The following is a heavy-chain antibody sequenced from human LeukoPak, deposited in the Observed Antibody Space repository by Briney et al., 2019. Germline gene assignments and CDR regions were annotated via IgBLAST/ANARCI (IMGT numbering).Heavy chain of an antibody. Sequence: ASVEVSCKASGYTFTGHYMHWVRQAPGQGLEWMGWINPNSGGTNYAQKFQGRVTMTRDTSISTAYMELSRLRSDDTAVYYCARGGSVSHGYYYDSSGYYYFDYWGQGTLVTVSS. CDR2: INPNSGGT. CDR1: GYTFTGHY. CDR3: ARGGSVSHGYYYDSSGYYYFDY. V-gene: IGHV1-2*02. D-gene: IGHD3-22*01. J-gene: IGHJ4*02.